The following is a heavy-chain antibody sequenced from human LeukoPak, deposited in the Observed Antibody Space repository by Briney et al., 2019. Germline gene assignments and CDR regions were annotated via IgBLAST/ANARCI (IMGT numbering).Heavy chain of an antibody. V-gene: IGHV3-30-3*01. CDR1: GGTFSSYA. D-gene: IGHD3-10*01. CDR2: ISYGGSTK. Sequence: GGSLRLSCAASGGTFSSYAMHWVRQAPGKGLEWVAVISYGGSTKYYAPSVKSRFTISRDTSKNKLYLQMNTLRAEDTAVYYCARQSATVRGGCRDFDIWGQGTMVTVSS. J-gene: IGHJ3*02. CDR3: ARQSATVRGGCRDFDI.